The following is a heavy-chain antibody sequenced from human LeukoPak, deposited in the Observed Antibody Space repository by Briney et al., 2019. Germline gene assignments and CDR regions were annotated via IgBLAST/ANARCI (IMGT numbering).Heavy chain of an antibody. CDR1: GFTLSSYA. CDR2: ISGSGGGT. D-gene: IGHD1-26*01. Sequence: GGSLRLSCAASGFTLSSYAMSWVPQAPEKGLEWVSTISGSGGGTYYADSVKGRFTISRDDSKNTLYLQMNSLRAEDTAVYYCVKDLGRYRNNCFDYWGQGTLVTVSS. J-gene: IGHJ4*02. CDR3: VKDLGRYRNNCFDY. V-gene: IGHV3-23*01.